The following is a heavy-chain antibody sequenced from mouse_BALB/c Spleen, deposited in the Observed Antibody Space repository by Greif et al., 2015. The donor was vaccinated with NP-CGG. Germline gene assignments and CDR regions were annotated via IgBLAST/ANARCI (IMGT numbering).Heavy chain of an antibody. CDR3: TTRNSWYFDV. J-gene: IGHJ1*01. D-gene: IGHD2-1*01. V-gene: IGHV5-6-4*01. CDR1: GFTFSSYT. Sequence: DVKLVESGGGLVKPGGSLKLSCAASGFTFSSYTMSWVRQTPEKRLEWVATISSGGSYTYYPDSVKGGFTISRDNAKNTLYLQMSSLKSEDTAMYYCTTRNSWYFDVWGAGTTVTVSS. CDR2: ISSGGSYT.